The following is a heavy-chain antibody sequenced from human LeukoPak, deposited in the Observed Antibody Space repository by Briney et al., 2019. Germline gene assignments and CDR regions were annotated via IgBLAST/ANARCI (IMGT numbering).Heavy chain of an antibody. CDR1: GGSISSGSYY. CDR2: IYTSGST. V-gene: IGHV4-61*02. D-gene: IGHD3-16*02. Sequence: PSETLSLTCTVSGGSISSGSYYWSWIRQPAGKGLEWIGRIYTSGSTNYNPSLKSRVTISVDTSKNQFSLKLSSVNAADTAVYYCARLSHWFDPSGQGTLVTVSS. CDR3: ARLSHWFDP. J-gene: IGHJ5*02.